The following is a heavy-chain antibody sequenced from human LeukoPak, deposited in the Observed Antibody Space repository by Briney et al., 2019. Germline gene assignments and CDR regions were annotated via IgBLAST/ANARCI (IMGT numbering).Heavy chain of an antibody. CDR3: ARALSYSYGSMDF. CDR2: ISSGSKYI. CDR1: GSTFSSYS. V-gene: IGHV3-21*01. Sequence: PGGSLRLSCAASGSTFSSYSMNWVRQAPGSGLEWVSSISSGSKYIYNADSLKGRFAISRDNAKSSLYLQINSLRVDDTAVYYCARALSYSYGSMDFWGQGTLVIVSS. D-gene: IGHD5-18*01. J-gene: IGHJ4*02.